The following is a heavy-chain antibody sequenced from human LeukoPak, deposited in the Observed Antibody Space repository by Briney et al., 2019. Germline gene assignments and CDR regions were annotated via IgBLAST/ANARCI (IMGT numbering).Heavy chain of an antibody. CDR1: GGSISYYY. D-gene: IGHD3-10*01. V-gene: IGHV4-59*08. CDR2: VYYSGST. J-gene: IGHJ4*02. Sequence: SETLSLTCTVSGGSISYYYWSWIRQSPGKGLEWIGYVYYSGSTHYNPSLKSRVTISVDTSKNQFSLKLSSVTAADTAVYYCASARYYYDSGSYYNGLTNWGQGTLVTVSS. CDR3: ASARYYYDSGSYYNGLTN.